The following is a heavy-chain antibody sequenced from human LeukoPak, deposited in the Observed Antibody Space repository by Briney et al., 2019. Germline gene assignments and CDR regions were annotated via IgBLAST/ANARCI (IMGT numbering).Heavy chain of an antibody. D-gene: IGHD6-25*01. V-gene: IGHV4-39*07. CDR2: INHSGST. CDR3: ARAVLRRYYYYGMDV. J-gene: IGHJ6*02. CDR1: GGSISSGGYY. Sequence: SETLSLTCTVSGGSISSGGYYWSWIRQPPGKGLEWIGEINHSGSTNYNPSLKSRVTISVDTSKNQFSLKLSSVTAADTAVYYCARAVLRRYYYYGMDVWGQGTTVTVSS.